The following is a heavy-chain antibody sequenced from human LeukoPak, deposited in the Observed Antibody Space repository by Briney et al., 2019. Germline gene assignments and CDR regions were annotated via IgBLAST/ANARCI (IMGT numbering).Heavy chain of an antibody. J-gene: IGHJ6*02. CDR1: GYTFTGYY. CDR2: INPNSGGT. Sequence: ASVKVSCKASGYTFTGYYMHWVRQAPGQGLEWMGWINPNSGGTNYAQKFQGRVTMTRDTSISTAYMELSRLRFDDTAVYYCAREMNYDILTGYYNVYGMDVWGQGTTVTVSS. V-gene: IGHV1-2*02. CDR3: AREMNYDILTGYYNVYGMDV. D-gene: IGHD3-9*01.